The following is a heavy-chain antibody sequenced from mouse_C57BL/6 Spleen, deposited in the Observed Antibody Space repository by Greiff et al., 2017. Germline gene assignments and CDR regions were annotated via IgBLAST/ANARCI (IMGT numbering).Heavy chain of an antibody. CDR3: ARCGSSFAWFGY. CDR2: INPSSGYT. D-gene: IGHD1-1*01. V-gene: IGHV1-4*01. J-gene: IGHJ3*01. Sequence: VQLVESGAELARPGSSVTMSCKASGYTFTSYSMHWVKQRPGPGLEWIGYINPSSGYTKYNQKFKDQATLTADKSSSTAYMQLSSLTSEDSAVYYCARCGSSFAWFGYWGQGTLVTVSA. CDR1: GYTFTSYS.